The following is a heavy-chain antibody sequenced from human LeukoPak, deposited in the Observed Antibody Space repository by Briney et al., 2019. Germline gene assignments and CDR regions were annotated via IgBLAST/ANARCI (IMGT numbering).Heavy chain of an antibody. CDR1: GFTFSSYA. J-gene: IGHJ4*02. Sequence: PGGSLRLSCAASGFTFSSYAMNWVRQAPGKGLEWVSAISGSFGSTYYAGSVKGRFTNSRDNSKNTLYLQMNSLRAEDTAVYYCASGIAASPLTARYWGQGTLVTVSS. D-gene: IGHD6-25*01. V-gene: IGHV3-23*01. CDR3: ASGIAASPLTARY. CDR2: ISGSFGST.